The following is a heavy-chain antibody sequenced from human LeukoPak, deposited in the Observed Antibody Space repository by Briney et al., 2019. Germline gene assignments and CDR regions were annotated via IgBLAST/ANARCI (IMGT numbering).Heavy chain of an antibody. CDR1: GGSISSYY. Sequence: SETLFLTCSVSGGSISSYYWSWIRQPPGKGLEWIGYTYYSGSTNYNPSLRSRVTISVDTSKNQFSLKLTSVTAADTAVYFCARHKRGDGYSGYDSFDYWGQGTLVTVSS. CDR2: TYYSGST. D-gene: IGHD5-12*01. V-gene: IGHV4-59*08. J-gene: IGHJ4*02. CDR3: ARHKRGDGYSGYDSFDY.